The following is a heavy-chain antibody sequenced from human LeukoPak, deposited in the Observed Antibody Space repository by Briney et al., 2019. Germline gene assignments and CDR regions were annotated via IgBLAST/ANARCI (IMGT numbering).Heavy chain of an antibody. V-gene: IGHV4-4*07. CDR2: IYTSGST. CDR3: AGGEGPGQYYYYMDV. D-gene: IGHD1-14*01. Sequence: SETLSLTCTVSGGSFSSYYWSWIRQPAGKGLEWIGRIYTSGSTNYNPSLKSRVTMSVDTSKNQFSLKLSSVTAADTAVYYCAGGEGPGQYYYYMDVWGKGTTVTVSS. J-gene: IGHJ6*03. CDR1: GGSFSSYY.